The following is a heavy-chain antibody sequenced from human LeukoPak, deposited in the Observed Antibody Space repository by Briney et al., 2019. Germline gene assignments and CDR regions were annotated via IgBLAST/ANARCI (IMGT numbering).Heavy chain of an antibody. CDR3: ARQGSSTSSYYYMDV. Sequence: SETLSLTCAVSGYSISSGYYWGWVRRPPGKGLEWIGTISHSGSTYYNPSLKSRVTISVDTSKNQFSLKLSSVTAADTAVYYCARQGSSTSSYYYMDVWGKGTTVTVSS. CDR2: ISHSGST. CDR1: GYSISSGYY. D-gene: IGHD2-2*01. V-gene: IGHV4-38-2*01. J-gene: IGHJ6*03.